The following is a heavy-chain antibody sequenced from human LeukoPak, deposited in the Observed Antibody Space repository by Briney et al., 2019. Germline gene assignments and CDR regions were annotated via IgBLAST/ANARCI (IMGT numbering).Heavy chain of an antibody. CDR3: ARDPRRTMATRPDAFDI. Sequence: ASVKVSCKASGYTFTSYYMHWVRQAPGQGLEWMGIINPSGGSTSYARKFQGRVTMTRDMSTSTVYMELSSLRSEDTAVYYCARDPRRTMATRPDAFDIWGQGTMVTVSS. V-gene: IGHV1-46*01. J-gene: IGHJ3*02. CDR1: GYTFTSYY. D-gene: IGHD5-24*01. CDR2: INPSGGST.